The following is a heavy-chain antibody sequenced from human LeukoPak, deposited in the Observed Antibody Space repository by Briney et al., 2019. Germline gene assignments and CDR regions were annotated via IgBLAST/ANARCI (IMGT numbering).Heavy chain of an antibody. CDR2: IIPILGIA. J-gene: IGHJ6*02. CDR3: ARDLTPYYYYGMDV. V-gene: IGHV1-69*04. Sequence: GSSVTVSCKASGGTFSSYAISWVRQAPGQGLEWMGRIIPILGIANYAQKFQGRVTITADKSTSTAYMELSSLRSEDTAVYYCARDLTPYYYYGMDVWGQGTTVTVSS. D-gene: IGHD4-23*01. CDR1: GGTFSSYA.